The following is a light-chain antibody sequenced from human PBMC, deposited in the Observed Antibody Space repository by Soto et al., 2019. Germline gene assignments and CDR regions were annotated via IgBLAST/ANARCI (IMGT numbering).Light chain of an antibody. J-gene: IGKJ1*01. CDR3: QQYYTTPWA. CDR2: WAS. CDR1: QSVLYSANNENY. V-gene: IGKV4-1*01. Sequence: DIVMTQSPASLAVSLGERATINCKSSQSVLYSANNENYLAWYQQKPGHPPKLLIYWASTRESGVPDRFSGSGSRTDFTLTISSLQAEDGAVYYCQQYYTTPWAFGQGTKVEI.